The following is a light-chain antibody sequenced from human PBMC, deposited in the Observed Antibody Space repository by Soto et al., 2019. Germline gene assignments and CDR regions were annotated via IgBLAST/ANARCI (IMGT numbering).Light chain of an antibody. CDR3: QERNGYPIT. Sequence: PGEKATLSCRASQSFSSSYLAWSQQQPGQAPRLLIYCASSRATGIPARFSGSGSGTDFTLAINRLEPDDFAVYYCQERNGYPITFGQGTRLEIK. V-gene: IGKV3D-20*02. CDR2: CAS. CDR1: QSFSSSY. J-gene: IGKJ5*01.